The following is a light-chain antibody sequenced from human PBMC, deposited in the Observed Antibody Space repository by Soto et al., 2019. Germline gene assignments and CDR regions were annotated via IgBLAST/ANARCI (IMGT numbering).Light chain of an antibody. Sequence: EIVLTHSPATLAVSPCERATLSFRASQSISSLLAWYQQKPGQATRLLIYGACTRATGIQARFSGSGSGTEFTLTVRSLQSEVFAVYYCQQYYDWPITFGQGTRLEIK. CDR1: QSISSL. CDR3: QQYYDWPIT. V-gene: IGKV3-15*01. CDR2: GAC. J-gene: IGKJ5*01.